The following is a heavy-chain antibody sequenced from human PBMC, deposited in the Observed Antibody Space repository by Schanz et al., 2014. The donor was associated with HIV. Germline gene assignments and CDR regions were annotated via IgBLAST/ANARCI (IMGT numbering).Heavy chain of an antibody. CDR1: GFTFSSYG. D-gene: IGHD1-20*01. Sequence: QVQLVESGGRVVQPGRSLRLSCATSGFTFSSYGMHWVRQAPGKGLEGVAVIWFDGSNQYYIDSVKGRFTISRDNSKNTLYLHMNSLRAEDTAVYYCARVLTLYNTSPLCYWGQGTLVTISS. CDR2: IWFDGSNQ. J-gene: IGHJ4*02. CDR3: ARVLTLYNTSPLCY. V-gene: IGHV3-33*01.